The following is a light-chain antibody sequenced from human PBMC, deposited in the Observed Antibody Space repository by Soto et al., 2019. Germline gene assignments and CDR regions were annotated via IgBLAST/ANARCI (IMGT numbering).Light chain of an antibody. V-gene: IGLV1-40*01. J-gene: IGLJ1*01. Sequence: QSVLTQPPSVSGAPGQRVTISCTGSSSNIGAGYDVHWYQHLPGTAPKLLIYVNSNRPSGVPVRFSGSKSGTSASLAITGLQAEEEADYYCQSYDTSLSGFYVFGTGTKVTVL. CDR3: QSYDTSLSGFYV. CDR2: VNS. CDR1: SSNIGAGYD.